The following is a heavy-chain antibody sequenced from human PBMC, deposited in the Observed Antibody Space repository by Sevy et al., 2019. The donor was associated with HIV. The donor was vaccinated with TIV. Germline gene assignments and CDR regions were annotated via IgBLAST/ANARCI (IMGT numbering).Heavy chain of an antibody. V-gene: IGHV3-21*01. J-gene: IGHJ4*02. Sequence: GGSLRLSCAASGFTFSSYSMNWVRQAPGKGLEWVSSISSSSSHIYYADSVKGRFTISSDNAKNSLYLQMNSLRAEDTAVYYCARDLYGDYYFDYWGQGTLVTVSS. CDR3: ARDLYGDYYFDY. CDR1: GFTFSSYS. D-gene: IGHD4-17*01. CDR2: ISSSSSHI.